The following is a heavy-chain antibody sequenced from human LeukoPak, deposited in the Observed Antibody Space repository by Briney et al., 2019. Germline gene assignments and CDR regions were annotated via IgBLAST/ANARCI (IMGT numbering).Heavy chain of an antibody. J-gene: IGHJ6*04. CDR2: TYYRSKWYN. CDR3: ARDRGLAVAGTYYNYGMDV. V-gene: IGHV6-1*01. D-gene: IGHD6-19*01. CDR1: GDSVSSNSAV. Sequence: SQTLSLTCAISGDSVSSNSAVWNWIRQSPSRGLEWLGRTYYRSKWYNDYAVSVKSRITINPDTSKNQFSLQLNSVTPEDTAVYYCARDRGLAVAGTYYNYGMDVWGKGTTVTVSS.